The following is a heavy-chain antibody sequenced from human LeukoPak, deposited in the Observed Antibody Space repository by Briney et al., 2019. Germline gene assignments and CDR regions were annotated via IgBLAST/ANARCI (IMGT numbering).Heavy chain of an antibody. CDR3: ATDILGTRAFDS. V-gene: IGHV1-24*01. Sequence: EASVKVSCKVSGYTFTELSMHWVRQAPGKGFEWMGGFNPEDGETIYAQKFQGRVTMTEDTSTDTAYMEVSSLRFEDTAVYYCATDILGTRAFDSWGQGTLVTVSS. CDR1: GYTFTELS. D-gene: IGHD1-14*01. J-gene: IGHJ4*02. CDR2: FNPEDGET.